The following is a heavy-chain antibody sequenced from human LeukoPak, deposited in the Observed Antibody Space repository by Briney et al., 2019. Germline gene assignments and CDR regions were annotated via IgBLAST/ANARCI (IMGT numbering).Heavy chain of an antibody. Sequence: GGSLRLSCAASGFTFSGSAMHWVRQASGKGLEWVGRIRSKANSYATAYAASVKGRFTISRDDSENTAYLQMNSLKTEDTAVYYCTRHQYSSGWYGDAFDIWGQGTMVTVSS. CDR2: IRSKANSYAT. V-gene: IGHV3-73*01. J-gene: IGHJ3*02. CDR1: GFTFSGSA. CDR3: TRHQYSSGWYGDAFDI. D-gene: IGHD6-19*01.